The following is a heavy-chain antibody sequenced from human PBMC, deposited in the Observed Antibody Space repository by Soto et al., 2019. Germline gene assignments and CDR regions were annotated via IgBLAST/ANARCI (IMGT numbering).Heavy chain of an antibody. CDR1: GFTFDNAW. Sequence: EVQLVESGGGLVKPGGSLRLSCAASGFTFDNAWMTWVRQAPGKGLEWVGRIKSKIDGGTTDYASPVKGRFTISRDDSKNTLYLQMNSLKTEDTAMYFCTTDLPWSYGALGYWGQGTLVTVSS. D-gene: IGHD1-26*01. CDR3: TTDLPWSYGALGY. V-gene: IGHV3-15*01. J-gene: IGHJ4*02. CDR2: IKSKIDGGTT.